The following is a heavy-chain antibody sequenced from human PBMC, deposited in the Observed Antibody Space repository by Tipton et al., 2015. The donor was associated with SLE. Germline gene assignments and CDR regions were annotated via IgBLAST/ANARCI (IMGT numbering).Heavy chain of an antibody. D-gene: IGHD6-13*01. Sequence: TLSLTCTVSGGSISSGGYYWSWIRQHPGKGLEWIGYIYYSGSTYYNPSLKSRVTISVDTSKNPFSLKLSSVTAADTAVYYCARDFQSPSLYSSSSEVNWFDPWGQGTLVTVSS. J-gene: IGHJ5*02. CDR1: GGSISSGGYY. CDR3: ARDFQSPSLYSSSSEVNWFDP. CDR2: IYYSGST. V-gene: IGHV4-31*03.